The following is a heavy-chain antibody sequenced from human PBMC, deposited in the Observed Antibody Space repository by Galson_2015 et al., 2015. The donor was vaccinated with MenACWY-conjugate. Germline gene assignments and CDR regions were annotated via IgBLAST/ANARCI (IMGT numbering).Heavy chain of an antibody. CDR3: AKSNCAGDCYSSDTFDL. V-gene: IGHV3-23*01. CDR2: FSGSGGYT. D-gene: IGHD2-21*02. Sequence: SLRLSCAASGFTLSIYAMSWVRQAPGKGLEWVSSFSGSGGYTYYADSVKGRFTISRDNSKNTLYLQMNSLRAEDTAVYYCAKSNCAGDCYSSDTFDLWGQGTMVTVSS. J-gene: IGHJ3*01. CDR1: GFTLSIYA.